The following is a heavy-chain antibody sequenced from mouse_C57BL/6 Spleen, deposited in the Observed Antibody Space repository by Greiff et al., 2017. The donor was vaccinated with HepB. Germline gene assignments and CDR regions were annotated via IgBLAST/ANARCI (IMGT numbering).Heavy chain of an antibody. V-gene: IGHV1-53*01. CDR3: ARRAAQVPAWFAY. Sequence: VKLQQPGTELVKPGASVKLSCKASGYTFTSYWMHWVKQRPGQGLEWIGNINPSNGGTNYNEKFKSKATLTVDKSSSTAYMQLSSLTSEDSAVYYCARRAAQVPAWFAYWGQGTLVTVSA. CDR1: GYTFTSYW. D-gene: IGHD3-2*02. J-gene: IGHJ3*01. CDR2: INPSNGGT.